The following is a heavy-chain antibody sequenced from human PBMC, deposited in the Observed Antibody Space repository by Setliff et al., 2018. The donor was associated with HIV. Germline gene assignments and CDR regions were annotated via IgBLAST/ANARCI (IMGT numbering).Heavy chain of an antibody. CDR3: ARAPRIFPEFNNPHPHFDH. J-gene: IGHJ4*02. D-gene: IGHD3-3*01. Sequence: ASVKVSCKASGYTFTAYYMHWVRQAPGQGLEWMGWIYPNSGGTKYAQKFQGRVTMTRDTSISTAYMELSRLRSDDTAVYFCARAPRIFPEFNNPHPHFDHWGQGTLVTVSS. CDR1: GYTFTAYY. CDR2: IYPNSGGT. V-gene: IGHV1-2*02.